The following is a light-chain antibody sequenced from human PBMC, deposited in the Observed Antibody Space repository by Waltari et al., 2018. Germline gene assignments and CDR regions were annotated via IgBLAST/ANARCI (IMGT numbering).Light chain of an antibody. Sequence: QSVLTQPPSVSGAQGQRVTISCPGSSSDIGAGYDVHWYQQLPGTAPKLLIYGNSHRPSGVPDRFSASKSGPSASLDIAGLQAEDEADYYCQSYDSSLSLIFGGGTRLTVL. CDR3: QSYDSSLSLI. J-gene: IGLJ2*01. CDR1: SSDIGAGYD. V-gene: IGLV1-40*01. CDR2: GNS.